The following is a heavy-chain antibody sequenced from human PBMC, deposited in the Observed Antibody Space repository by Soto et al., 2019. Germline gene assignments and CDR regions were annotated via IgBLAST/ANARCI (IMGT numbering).Heavy chain of an antibody. CDR1: GGSISSGDYY. J-gene: IGHJ3*02. Sequence: PSETLSLTCTVSGGSISSGDYYWSWIRQPPGKGLEWIGYIYYSGSTYYNPSLKSRVTILVDTSKNQFSLKLSSVTAADTAVYYCARDSGYPGGAFDIWGQGTMVTVSS. V-gene: IGHV4-30-4*01. CDR3: ARDSGYPGGAFDI. D-gene: IGHD3-22*01. CDR2: IYYSGST.